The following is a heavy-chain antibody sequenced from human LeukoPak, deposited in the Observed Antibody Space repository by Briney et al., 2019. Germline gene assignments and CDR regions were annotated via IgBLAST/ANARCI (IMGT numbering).Heavy chain of an antibody. CDR3: AGVPPYGDYSFDY. V-gene: IGHV4-34*01. CDR2: INHSGST. CDR1: GGSFSGYD. Sequence: PSETLSLTCAVYGGSFSGYDWSWISQPPGKGLGWIGEINHSGSTNYNPSLKSRVTISVDTSKNQFSLKLNSVTAADTAVYYCAGVPPYGDYSFDYWGQGTLVTVSS. D-gene: IGHD4-17*01. J-gene: IGHJ4*02.